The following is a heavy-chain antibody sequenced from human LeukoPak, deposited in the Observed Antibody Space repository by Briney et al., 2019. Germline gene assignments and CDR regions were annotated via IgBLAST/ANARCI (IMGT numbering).Heavy chain of an antibody. D-gene: IGHD1-7*01. CDR1: GGSFSNYY. CDR3: ARRWNYGRNYYIDV. Sequence: SETLSLTCAVYGGSFSNYYWNWIRQTPGKGLEWLGEINDRGRANYNPSLTSRVTVSVDTSKNQFSLRLTSVTATDTAIYYCARRWNYGRNYYIDVWGKGATVSVSS. CDR2: INDRGRA. V-gene: IGHV4-34*01. J-gene: IGHJ6*03.